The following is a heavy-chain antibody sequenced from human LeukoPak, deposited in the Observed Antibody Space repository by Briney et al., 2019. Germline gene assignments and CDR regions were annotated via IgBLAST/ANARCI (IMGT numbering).Heavy chain of an antibody. Sequence: GGSLRLSCAASGFTVSSNYMNWVRQAPGKGLEWVSVIYSGGSAYYADSVEGRFTISRDNSKNTLYLQMANLRAEDTAVYYCARSDPEFGSPFDYWGQGTLVTVSS. CDR2: IYSGGSA. D-gene: IGHD1-26*01. J-gene: IGHJ4*02. CDR3: ARSDPEFGSPFDY. CDR1: GFTVSSNY. V-gene: IGHV3-53*01.